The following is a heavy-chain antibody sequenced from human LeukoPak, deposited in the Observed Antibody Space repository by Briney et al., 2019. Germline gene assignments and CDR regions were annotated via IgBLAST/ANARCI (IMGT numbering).Heavy chain of an antibody. Sequence: RGSLRLSCAASGFTFSDNYMTWVRQAPGKGLEWVANIKQDGSEKYYVDSVKGRFTISRDNAKNSLYLQMNSLRAEDTAVYYCARDPPMITFGGVIAPDAFDIWGQGTMVTVSS. CDR3: ARDPPMITFGGVIAPDAFDI. V-gene: IGHV3-7*01. CDR1: GFTFSDNY. D-gene: IGHD3-16*02. CDR2: IKQDGSEK. J-gene: IGHJ3*02.